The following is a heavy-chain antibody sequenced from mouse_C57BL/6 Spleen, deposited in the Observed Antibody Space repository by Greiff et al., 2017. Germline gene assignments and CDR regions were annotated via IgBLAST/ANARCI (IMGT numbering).Heavy chain of an antibody. Sequence: EVKLVESGGGLVKPGGSLKLSCAASGFTFSDYGMHWVRQAPEKGLEWVAYISSGSSTIYYAATVKGRFPISRDNAKNTLFLQMTSLRSEDTAMYYCARPGSNYEDAMDYWGQGTSVTVSS. CDR1: GFTFSDYG. CDR2: ISSGSSTI. D-gene: IGHD2-5*01. V-gene: IGHV5-17*01. J-gene: IGHJ4*01. CDR3: ARPGSNYEDAMDY.